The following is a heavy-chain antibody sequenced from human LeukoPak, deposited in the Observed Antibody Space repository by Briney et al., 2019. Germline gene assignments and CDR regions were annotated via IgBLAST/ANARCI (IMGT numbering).Heavy chain of an antibody. V-gene: IGHV5-51*01. CDR3: ARHLLRDGSGSYYTPPLYYCYYGMDV. CDR2: VYPDDSDT. CDR1: GYFFDSYW. J-gene: IGHJ6*02. D-gene: IGHD3-10*01. Sequence: GESLKISCKGSGYFFDSYWIGWARQMPGKGLEWMGTVYPDDSDTIYSPAFQGQVTISADKSANTAYLQWSSLKASDTAMYYCARHLLRDGSGSYYTPPLYYCYYGMDVWGQGTTVTVSS.